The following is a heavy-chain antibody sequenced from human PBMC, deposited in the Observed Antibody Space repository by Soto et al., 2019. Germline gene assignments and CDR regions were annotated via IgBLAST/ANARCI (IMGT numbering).Heavy chain of an antibody. CDR3: ATYDSPYYYMDV. J-gene: IGHJ6*03. Sequence: SETLSLTCTVSGGSISRYFWSWIRQPPGKGLQWIGHIYYSGSTDYNPSHKSRVAISVDASKTHFSLRLNSVTAADAAVYYCATYDSPYYYMDVWGKGTTVTVSS. CDR1: GGSISRYF. V-gene: IGHV4-59*13. CDR2: IYYSGST. D-gene: IGHD3-16*01.